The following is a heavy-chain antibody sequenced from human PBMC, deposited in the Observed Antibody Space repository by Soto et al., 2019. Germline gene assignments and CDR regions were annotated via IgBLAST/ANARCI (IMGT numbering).Heavy chain of an antibody. J-gene: IGHJ4*02. D-gene: IGHD4-17*01. V-gene: IGHV3-20*04. CDR1: GFGFDDYG. CDR3: ARDHRWGYEYGDYGDS. CDR2: INRHGDST. Sequence: EVYLVESGGGVVRPGGSLRLSCAASGFGFDDYGMSWVRQGPGKGLEWVSGINRHGDSTGYADSVKGRFTISRDNATNSLYLQMNGLRAEDTAFYYCARDHRWGYEYGDYGDSWGQGTMVIVSS.